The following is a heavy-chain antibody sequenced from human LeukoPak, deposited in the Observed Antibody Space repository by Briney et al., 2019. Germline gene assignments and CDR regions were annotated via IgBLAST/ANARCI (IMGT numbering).Heavy chain of an antibody. D-gene: IGHD3-10*01. CDR3: AQGTLYGSGSYYNGNFDY. V-gene: IGHV3-23*01. Sequence: GGSLRLSCAASGFTFSSYAMSWVRQAPGKGLEWVSAISGSGGSTYYADSVKGRFTISRDNSKNTLYLQMNSLRAEDTAVYYCAQGTLYGSGSYYNGNFDYWGQGTLVTVSS. CDR2: ISGSGGST. J-gene: IGHJ4*02. CDR1: GFTFSSYA.